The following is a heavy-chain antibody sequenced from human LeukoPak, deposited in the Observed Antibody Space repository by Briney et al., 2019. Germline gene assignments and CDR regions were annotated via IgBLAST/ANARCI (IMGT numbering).Heavy chain of an antibody. CDR1: GYTFTRYY. D-gene: IGHD5-24*01. Sequence: GASVKVSCKASGYTFTRYYIHWVRQAPGQGLEWMGIINPSGGITNYAQKFQGRVTMTRDTSTSTVYMELSSLRSEDTAVYYCARDLWVSGCTTISCFYGMDVWGQGTTVTVSS. CDR3: ARDLWVSGCTTISCFYGMDV. V-gene: IGHV1-46*01. CDR2: INPSGGIT. J-gene: IGHJ6*02.